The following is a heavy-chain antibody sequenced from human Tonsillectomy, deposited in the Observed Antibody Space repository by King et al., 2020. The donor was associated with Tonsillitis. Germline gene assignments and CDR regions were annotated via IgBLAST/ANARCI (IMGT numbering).Heavy chain of an antibody. D-gene: IGHD4-17*01. J-gene: IGHJ6*02. CDR1: GFTFSSYA. CDR3: AGRDGALDYYYYGMDV. Sequence: VQLVESGGGVVQPGRSLRLSCAASGFTFSSYAMHWVRQAPGKGREGVAEISFDGSNKYCPDSVKGRFTISRDNSKNTHYLQMNSLGPEDTAVCYCAGRDGALDYYYYGMDVGGQGPTDTVSS. V-gene: IGHV3-30-3*01. CDR2: ISFDGSNK.